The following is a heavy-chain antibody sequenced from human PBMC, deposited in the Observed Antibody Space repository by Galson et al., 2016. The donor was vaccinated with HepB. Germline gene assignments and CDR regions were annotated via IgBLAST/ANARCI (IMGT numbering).Heavy chain of an antibody. CDR1: GGTFSSYA. J-gene: IGHJ6*02. CDR3: ATARIGAAGTIMYYYGMDV. V-gene: IGHV1-69*10. Sequence: SVKVSCKASGGTFSSYAISWVRQAPGQGLEWMGGITPILGRAKYAQRYQARVTINADESTSTAYMELSSLRSEETAVYYCATARIGAAGTIMYYYGMDVWGQGTTVTVSS. D-gene: IGHD6-13*01. CDR2: ITPILGRA.